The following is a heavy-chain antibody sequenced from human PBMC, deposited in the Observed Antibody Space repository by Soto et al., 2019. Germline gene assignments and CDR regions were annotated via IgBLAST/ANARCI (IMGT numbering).Heavy chain of an antibody. CDR2: ISGSGGST. CDR1: GFTFSSYA. CDR3: AKTGPGLYYYYGMDV. J-gene: IGHJ6*02. Sequence: GGFLRLSCAASGFTFSSYAMSWVRQAPGKGLEWVSAISGSGGSTYYADSVKGRFTISRDNSKNTLYLQMNSLRAEDTAVYYCAKTGPGLYYYYGMDVWGQGTTVTVSS. V-gene: IGHV3-23*01.